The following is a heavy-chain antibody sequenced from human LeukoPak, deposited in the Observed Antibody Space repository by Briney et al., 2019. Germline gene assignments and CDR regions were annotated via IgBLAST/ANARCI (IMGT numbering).Heavy chain of an antibody. Sequence: SETLSLTCTVSGGSISRISYYWGWIRQPPGKGLEWVGSIYYSGSTYYNPSLKSQLTISVDTSKNQLSLKLSSVTAADTAVYYCARVGYNGYGALDYWGQGTLVTVSS. CDR3: ARVGYNGYGALDY. J-gene: IGHJ4*02. D-gene: IGHD5-12*01. CDR2: IYYSGST. V-gene: IGHV4-39*07. CDR1: GGSISRISYY.